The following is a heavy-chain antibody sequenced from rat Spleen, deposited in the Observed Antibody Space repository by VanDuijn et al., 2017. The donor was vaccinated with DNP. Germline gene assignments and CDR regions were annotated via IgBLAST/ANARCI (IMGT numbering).Heavy chain of an antibody. V-gene: IGHV5-22*01. CDR1: GFTFSDYY. CDR2: ISYDGGST. CDR3: VRWYNSGYYFDY. D-gene: IGHD4-3*01. J-gene: IGHJ2*01. Sequence: EVQLVQSGGGLVQPGTSLKISCAASGFTFSDYYMAWVRQAPTKGLEWVAYISYDGGSTYYGDSVKGRFTISRANVKSTLYLQMNSLRSEDMATYYCVRWYNSGYYFDYWGQGVMVTVSS.